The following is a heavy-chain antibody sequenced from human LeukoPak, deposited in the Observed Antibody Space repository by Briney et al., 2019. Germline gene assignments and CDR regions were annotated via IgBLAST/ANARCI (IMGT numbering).Heavy chain of an antibody. J-gene: IGHJ4*02. Sequence: GGSLRLSCAASGFTFSSYDMHWVRQATGKGLEWVSTIGAAGEMFYPGSVKGRFTISRDDAKNSIYLQMNSLRAGDTAVYYCVGRLRGWSSGFDYWGQGILITVSP. CDR1: GFTFSSYD. V-gene: IGHV3-13*04. CDR2: IGAAGEM. D-gene: IGHD6-19*01. CDR3: VGRLRGWSSGFDY.